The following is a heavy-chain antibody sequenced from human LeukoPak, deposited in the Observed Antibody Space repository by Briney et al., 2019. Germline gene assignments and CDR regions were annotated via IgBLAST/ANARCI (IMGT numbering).Heavy chain of an antibody. Sequence: GGSLRLSCAASGFTFSSYSMNWVRQAPGKGLEWASSISSSSSYIYYADSVKGRFTISRDNAKNSLYLQMNSLRAEDTAVYYCARLGSGYYDSSGYYDVGVVDYWGQGTLVTVSS. CDR3: ARLGSGYYDSSGYYDVGVVDY. V-gene: IGHV3-21*01. J-gene: IGHJ4*02. CDR1: GFTFSSYS. D-gene: IGHD3-22*01. CDR2: ISSSSSYI.